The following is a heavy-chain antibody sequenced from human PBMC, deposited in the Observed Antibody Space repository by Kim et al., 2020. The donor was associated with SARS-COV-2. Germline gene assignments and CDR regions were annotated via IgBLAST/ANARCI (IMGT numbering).Heavy chain of an antibody. J-gene: IGHJ4*02. Sequence: GGSLRLSCAASGFTFTSHVMSWVRQAPGKGLEWVSAISGSGITTYYADSVKGRFTISRDNSKNTLFLQMNSLRAEDTAVYYCAKSPRHPPEEFDYWGQGTLVTVSS. CDR1: GFTFTSHV. CDR3: AKSPRHPPEEFDY. CDR2: ISGSGITT. V-gene: IGHV3-23*01.